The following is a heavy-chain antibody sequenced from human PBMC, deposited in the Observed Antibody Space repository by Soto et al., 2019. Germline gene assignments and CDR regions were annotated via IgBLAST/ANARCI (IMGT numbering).Heavy chain of an antibody. Sequence: SETLSLTCTVSGGSISSGGYYWSWIRQHPGKGLEWIGYIYYSGSTYYNPSLKSRVTISVDTSKNQFSLKLSSVTAADTAVYYCAIYSSSWPHYYYYYMDVWGKGTTVTVSS. CDR1: GGSISSGGYY. CDR2: IYYSGST. J-gene: IGHJ6*03. D-gene: IGHD6-13*01. CDR3: AIYSSSWPHYYYYYMDV. V-gene: IGHV4-31*03.